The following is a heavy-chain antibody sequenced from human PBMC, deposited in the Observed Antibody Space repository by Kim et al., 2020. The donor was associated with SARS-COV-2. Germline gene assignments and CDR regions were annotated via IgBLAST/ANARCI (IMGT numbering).Heavy chain of an antibody. CDR3: ARVGTGGYDFWYFDY. V-gene: IGHV4-4*02. CDR1: GGSISSSNW. J-gene: IGHJ4*02. D-gene: IGHD3-3*01. Sequence: SETLSLTCAVSGGSISSSNWWSWVRQPPGKGLEWIGEIYHSGSTNYNPSLKSRVTISVDKSKNQFSLKLSSVTAADTAVYYCARVGTGGYDFWYFDYWGQGTLVTVSS. CDR2: IYHSGST.